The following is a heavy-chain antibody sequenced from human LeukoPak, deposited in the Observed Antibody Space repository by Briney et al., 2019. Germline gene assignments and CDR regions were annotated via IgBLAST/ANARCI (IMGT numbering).Heavy chain of an antibody. D-gene: IGHD6-6*01. Sequence: PGGSLRLSCAASEFTFSSYNMNWVRQAPGKGLEWVSSISSSSTYIYYADSVKGRFTISRDNAKNSLYLQMNSLRAEDTAVYYCARAGVGTVAARAAFDYWGQGTLVTVSS. CDR2: ISSSSTYI. CDR3: ARAGVGTVAARAAFDY. J-gene: IGHJ4*02. CDR1: EFTFSSYN. V-gene: IGHV3-21*01.